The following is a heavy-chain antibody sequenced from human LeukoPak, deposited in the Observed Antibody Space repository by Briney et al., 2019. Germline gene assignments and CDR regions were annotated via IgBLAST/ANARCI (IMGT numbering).Heavy chain of an antibody. D-gene: IGHD3-10*01. V-gene: IGHV4-59*01. CDR1: GGSISSYY. Sequence: SETLSLTCTVSGGSISSYYWNWIRQPPGKGLEWIGYIYYSGSTNYNPSPKSRVTISVDTSKNQFSLRLSSVTAADTAVYYCTKGRGIWGQGTLVTVSS. CDR3: TKGRGI. CDR2: IYYSGST. J-gene: IGHJ4*02.